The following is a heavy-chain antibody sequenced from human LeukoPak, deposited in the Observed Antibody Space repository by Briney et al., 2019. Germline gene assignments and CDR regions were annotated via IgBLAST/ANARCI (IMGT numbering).Heavy chain of an antibody. CDR1: GFTFSSYA. V-gene: IGHV3-23*01. D-gene: IGHD3-22*01. J-gene: IGHJ6*02. CDR3: ARARPWDSSRSYYFGMNV. CDR2: IPGSGGAT. Sequence: GGSLRLSCEASGFTFSSYAIRWVRQAPGTGLEWVSSIPGSGGATYYADSVRGRFSISRDSSKNTVYLQMNSLRDEDTAVYYCARARPWDSSRSYYFGMNVWGHGTTVTVSS.